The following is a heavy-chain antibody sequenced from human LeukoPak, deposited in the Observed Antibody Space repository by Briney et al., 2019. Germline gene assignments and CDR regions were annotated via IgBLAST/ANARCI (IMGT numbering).Heavy chain of an antibody. D-gene: IGHD2/OR15-2a*01. CDR2: IYSGGST. CDR1: GFTVSSNY. J-gene: IGHJ3*02. CDR3: ASLLGALDAFDI. V-gene: IGHV3-53*01. Sequence: GGSLRLSCAASGFTVSSNYVSWVRQAPGKGLEWVSIIYSGGSTYYADSVKGRFTISRDNSKNTLYLQMNSLRAEDTAVYYCASLLGALDAFDIWGQGTMVTVSS.